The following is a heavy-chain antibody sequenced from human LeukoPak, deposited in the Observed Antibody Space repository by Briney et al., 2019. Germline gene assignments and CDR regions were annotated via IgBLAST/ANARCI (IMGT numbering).Heavy chain of an antibody. CDR1: GFTFDKAW. J-gene: IGHJ4*02. D-gene: IGHD1-14*01. V-gene: IGHV3-15*01. Sequence: GGSLRLSCAASGFTFDKAWMTWVRQAPGKGLEWVGRIKSKIHGGTIDYAAPVKGRFTISRDDSKNTAYLQMNSLKTEDTAVYYCTRPDDYGDYWGQGTLVTVSS. CDR2: IKSKIHGGTI. CDR3: TRPDDYGDY.